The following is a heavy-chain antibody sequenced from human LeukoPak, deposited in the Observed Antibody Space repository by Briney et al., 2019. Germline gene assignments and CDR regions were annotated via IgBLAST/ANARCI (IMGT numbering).Heavy chain of an antibody. V-gene: IGHV1-2*02. CDR3: ASGRDYGDERGAFDI. CDR1: GYTFTGYY. Sequence: GASVKVSCKASGYTFTGYYMHWVRQAPGEGLEWMGWINPNNGGTNYAQKFQGRVTMTRDTSITTAYMELSRLRSDDTAVYYCASGRDYGDERGAFDIWGQGIMVTVSS. D-gene: IGHD4-17*01. CDR2: INPNNGGT. J-gene: IGHJ3*02.